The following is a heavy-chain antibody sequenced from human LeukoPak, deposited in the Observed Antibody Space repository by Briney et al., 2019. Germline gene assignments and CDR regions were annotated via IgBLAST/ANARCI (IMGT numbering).Heavy chain of an antibody. J-gene: IGHJ4*02. D-gene: IGHD6-6*01. Sequence: SETLSLTCTVSGYSISSGYYWGWIRQPPGKGLEWIGSIYHSGSTCYNPSLKSRVTISVDTSKNQFSLKLSSVTAADTAVYYCARFGSSSLTFDYWGQGTLVTVSS. V-gene: IGHV4-38-2*02. CDR2: IYHSGST. CDR1: GYSISSGYY. CDR3: ARFGSSSLTFDY.